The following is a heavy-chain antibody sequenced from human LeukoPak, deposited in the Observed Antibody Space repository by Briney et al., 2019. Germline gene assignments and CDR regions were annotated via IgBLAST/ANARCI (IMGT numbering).Heavy chain of an antibody. CDR1: GFSFSSYG. J-gene: IGHJ4*02. CDR2: IWYDGSNK. CDR3: AKDSHMVVPAAPSDC. D-gene: IGHD2-2*01. V-gene: IGHV3-33*06. Sequence: PGGSLRLSCAASGFSFSSYGIHWVRQTPGKGLEWVAVIWYDGSNKYYGDTVKGRFTISRDNSKNTLYLQMNSPRAEDTAVYYCAKDSHMVVPAAPSDCWGQGTLVTVSS.